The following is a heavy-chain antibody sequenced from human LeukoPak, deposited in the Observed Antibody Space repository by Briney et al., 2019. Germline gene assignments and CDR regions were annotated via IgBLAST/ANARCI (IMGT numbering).Heavy chain of an antibody. V-gene: IGHV1-46*01. CDR1: GHTFTSNY. Sequence: ASVKVSCKASGHTFTSNYIHWVRQAPGQGLEWMGMIYPRDGSTSYAQKFQGRVTVTRGTSTSTVHMELSGLRSEDTAVYYCARDQEGFDYWGQGTLVTVSS. CDR3: ARDQEGFDY. CDR2: IYPRDGST. J-gene: IGHJ4*02.